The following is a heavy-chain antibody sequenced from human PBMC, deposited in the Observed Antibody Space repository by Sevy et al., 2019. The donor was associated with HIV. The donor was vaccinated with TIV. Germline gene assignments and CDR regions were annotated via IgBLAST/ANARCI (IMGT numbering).Heavy chain of an antibody. D-gene: IGHD2-2*02. Sequence: ASVKVSCKVSGYTLTELSMHWVRQAPGKGLEWMGGFDPEDGETIYAQKFQGRVTMTNDTSTDTAYRELSSLRSEDTAAYYCATHSWAIVVVPAAIVPGAFDIWGQGTMVTVSS. CDR3: ATHSWAIVVVPAAIVPGAFDI. V-gene: IGHV1-24*01. CDR1: GYTLTELS. J-gene: IGHJ3*02. CDR2: FDPEDGET.